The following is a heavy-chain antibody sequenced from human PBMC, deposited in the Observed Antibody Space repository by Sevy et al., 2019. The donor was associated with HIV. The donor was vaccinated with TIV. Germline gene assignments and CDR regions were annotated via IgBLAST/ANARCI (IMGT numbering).Heavy chain of an antibody. V-gene: IGHV3-9*01. J-gene: IGHJ4*02. Sequence: GGSLRLSCGASGFTFDDYAMHWVRQAPGKGLDWVSAITSNSAVKGYAGSVKGRFTISRDNAKNSLFLQMDSLRVEDTALYYCAKDVSTSGKYGNDPFDDWGQGTLVTVSS. CDR3: AKDVSTSGKYGNDPFDD. CDR2: ITSNSAVK. D-gene: IGHD1-26*01. CDR1: GFTFDDYA.